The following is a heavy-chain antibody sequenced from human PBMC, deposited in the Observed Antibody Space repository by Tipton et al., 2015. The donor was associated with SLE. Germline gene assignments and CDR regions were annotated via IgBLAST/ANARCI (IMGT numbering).Heavy chain of an antibody. CDR1: GFTFDDYG. CDR3: VRDRGVVGVTGNPFDY. Sequence: SLRLSCEASGFTFDDYGMSWVRQAPGKGLEWVSGINWSGGSTAYADSVKGRFTFSRDNAKKSLYLQMNSLRAEDTAFYYCVRDRGVVGVTGNPFDYWGQGTLVTVSS. J-gene: IGHJ4*02. D-gene: IGHD1-26*01. V-gene: IGHV3-20*04. CDR2: INWSGGST.